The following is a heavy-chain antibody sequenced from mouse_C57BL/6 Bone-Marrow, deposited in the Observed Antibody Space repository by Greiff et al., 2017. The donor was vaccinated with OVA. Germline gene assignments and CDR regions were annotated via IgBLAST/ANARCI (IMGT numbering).Heavy chain of an antibody. D-gene: IGHD1-1*02. CDR1: GFSFNTYA. CDR2: IRSKSNNYAT. J-gene: IGHJ2*01. Sequence: EVKLVESGGGLVQPKGSLKLSCAASGFSFNTYAMNWVRQAPGKGLEWVARIRSKSNNYATYYADSVKDRFTISRDDSESMLYLQMNNLKTEDTAMYYCVRHQGYGYFDYWGQGTTLTVSS. CDR3: VRHQGYGYFDY. V-gene: IGHV10-1*01.